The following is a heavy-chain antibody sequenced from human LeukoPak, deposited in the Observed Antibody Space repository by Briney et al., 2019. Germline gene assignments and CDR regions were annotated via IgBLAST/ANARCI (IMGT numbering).Heavy chain of an antibody. CDR3: ARSYSSTSMDY. Sequence: ASVKVSCKASEYTFTMYGISWVRQAPGQGLEWMGWISAYNGNTKYAQKLQGRVTMTTDTSTNTAYVELRSLRSDDTAVYYCARSYSSTSMDYWGQGTLVTVSS. J-gene: IGHJ4*02. D-gene: IGHD6-6*01. CDR1: EYTFTMYG. CDR2: ISAYNGNT. V-gene: IGHV1-18*01.